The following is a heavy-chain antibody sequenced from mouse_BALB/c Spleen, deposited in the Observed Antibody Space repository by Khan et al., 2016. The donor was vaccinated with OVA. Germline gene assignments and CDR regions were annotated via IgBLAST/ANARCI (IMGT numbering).Heavy chain of an antibody. CDR2: ISDLAYTI. J-gene: IGHJ3*01. Sequence: EVELVESGGGLVQPGGSRKLSCEASGFTFSDYGMAWVRQAPGKGPEWVAFISDLAYTIYYAETVTGRSTISRANAKNHQYLEMSNLRTEDTAIYYCARGGGTAPFAYWGLGTLVTVSA. CDR3: ARGGGTAPFAY. CDR1: GFTFSDYG. D-gene: IGHD1-2*01. V-gene: IGHV5-15*02.